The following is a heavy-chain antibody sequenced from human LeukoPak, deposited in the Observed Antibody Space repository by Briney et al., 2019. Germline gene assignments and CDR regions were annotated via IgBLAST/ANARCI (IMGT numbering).Heavy chain of an antibody. J-gene: IGHJ4*02. Sequence: PGGSLRLSCTASGFTFSSYGMNWVRQAPGKGLEWVSYISSSGSTIYYADSVKGRFTVSRDNAKRSLYLQMNSLRDEDTAVYYCARHDYAGNSGDYWGQGTLVTVSS. D-gene: IGHD4-23*01. CDR3: ARHDYAGNSGDY. CDR1: GFTFSSYG. CDR2: ISSSGSTI. V-gene: IGHV3-48*03.